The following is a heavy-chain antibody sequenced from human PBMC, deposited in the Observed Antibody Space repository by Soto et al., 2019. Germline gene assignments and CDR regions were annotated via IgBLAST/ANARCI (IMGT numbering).Heavy chain of an antibody. D-gene: IGHD4-17*01. CDR2: IIGNGDMT. CDR1: GFTFDNYG. J-gene: IGHJ4*02. CDR3: AKDRDYGDSFPFDG. V-gene: IGHV3-23*01. Sequence: EVQLLEAGGGFVQPGGSLRLSCAASGFTFDNYGMSWVRQAPGKGLEWVSAIIGNGDMTYYADSVKGRFTISRDNSKNTLYLQRNKLRGEDMAIYYCAKDRDYGDSFPFDGWGQGTLVTVSS.